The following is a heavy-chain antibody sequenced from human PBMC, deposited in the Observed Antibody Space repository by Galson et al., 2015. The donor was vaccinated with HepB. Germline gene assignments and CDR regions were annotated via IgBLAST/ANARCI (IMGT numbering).Heavy chain of an antibody. CDR3: AKSLSSRIRYYYYGMDV. CDR2: ISGSGGST. Sequence: SLRLSCAASGFTFSSYAMSWVRQAPGKGLEWVSAISGSGGSTYYADSVKGRFTISRDNSKNTLYLQMNSLRAEDTAVYYCAKSLSSRIRYYYYGMDVWGQGTTVTVPS. J-gene: IGHJ6*02. D-gene: IGHD6-6*01. CDR1: GFTFSSYA. V-gene: IGHV3-23*01.